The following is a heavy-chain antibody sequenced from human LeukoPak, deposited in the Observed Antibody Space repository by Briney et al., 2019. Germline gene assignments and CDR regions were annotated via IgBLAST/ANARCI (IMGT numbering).Heavy chain of an antibody. J-gene: IGHJ4*02. V-gene: IGHV4-59*10. CDR3: ASLGYSYGF. CDR2: IYTSGST. D-gene: IGHD5-18*01. Sequence: SETLSLTCAVYGGSFSGYYWSWIRQPAGKGLEWIGRIYTSGSTNYNPSLKSRVTMSVDTSKNQFSLKLSSVTAADTAVYYCASLGYSYGFWGQGTLVTVSS. CDR1: GGSFSGYY.